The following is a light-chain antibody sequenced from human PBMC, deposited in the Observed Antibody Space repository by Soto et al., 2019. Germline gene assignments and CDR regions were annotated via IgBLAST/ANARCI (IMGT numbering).Light chain of an antibody. CDR1: LSVSSD. CDR2: GAS. Sequence: EIVMTQSPATLSVSPGERAMLSCRASLSVSSDVAWYQHKPGQAPRLLIYGASTRATGISARFSGSGSGTEFTLTNSSLQSEDFAVYFCQQYNDWPRTFGQGTKVEIK. J-gene: IGKJ1*01. V-gene: IGKV3-15*01. CDR3: QQYNDWPRT.